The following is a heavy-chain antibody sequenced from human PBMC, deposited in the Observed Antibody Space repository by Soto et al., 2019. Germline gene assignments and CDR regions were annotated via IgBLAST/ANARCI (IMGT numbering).Heavy chain of an antibody. CDR1: GYTFTSYY. CDR2: INPSGGST. CDR3: ARDRRTGYSYGHGVYYFDY. Sequence: ASVKVSCKASGYTFTSYYMHWVRQAPGQGLEWIGIINPSGGSTSYAQKFQGRVTMTRDTSTSTVYMELSSLRSEDTAVYYCARDRRTGYSYGHGVYYFDYWGQGTLVTVYS. D-gene: IGHD5-18*01. J-gene: IGHJ4*02. V-gene: IGHV1-46*01.